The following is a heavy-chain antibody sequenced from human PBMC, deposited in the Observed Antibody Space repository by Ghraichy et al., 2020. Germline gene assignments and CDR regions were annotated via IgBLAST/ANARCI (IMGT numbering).Heavy chain of an antibody. V-gene: IGHV3-33*01. J-gene: IGHJ4*02. CDR2: IWYDGSNK. Sequence: GGSLRLSCAASGFTFSSYGMHWVRQAPGKGLEWVAVIWYDGSNKYYADSVKGRFTISRDNSKNTLYLQMNSLRAEDTAVYYCARGVTMYYFDYWGQGTLVTVSS. D-gene: IGHD4-17*01. CDR3: ARGVTMYYFDY. CDR1: GFTFSSYG.